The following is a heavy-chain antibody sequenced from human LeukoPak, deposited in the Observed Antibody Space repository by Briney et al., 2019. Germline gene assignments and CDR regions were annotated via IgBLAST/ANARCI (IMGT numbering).Heavy chain of an antibody. CDR1: GGSISSSSYY. V-gene: IGHV4-39*07. D-gene: IGHD3-22*01. Sequence: TSETLSLTCTVSGGSISSSSYYWGWIRQPPGKGLEWIGEINHSGSTNYNPSLKSRVTISVDTSKNQFSLKLSSVTAADTAVYYCARGLISYYHDSSGYYHNWFDPWGQGTLVTVSS. CDR2: INHSGST. J-gene: IGHJ5*02. CDR3: ARGLISYYHDSSGYYHNWFDP.